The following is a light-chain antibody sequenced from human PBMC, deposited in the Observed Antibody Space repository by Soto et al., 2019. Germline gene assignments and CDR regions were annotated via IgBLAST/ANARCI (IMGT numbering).Light chain of an antibody. CDR2: DVT. CDR1: SSDIGDYDY. Sequence: HSALTQPRSVSGSPGQSVTISCSGSSSDIGDYDYVSWYQQHPGKAPTLLIYDVTKRPSGVPDRFSGSKSGDTASLTISGLQAGDEGNYYCCSYVGRNTLYVFGTGNKVTVL. V-gene: IGLV2-11*01. CDR3: CSYVGRNTLYV. J-gene: IGLJ1*01.